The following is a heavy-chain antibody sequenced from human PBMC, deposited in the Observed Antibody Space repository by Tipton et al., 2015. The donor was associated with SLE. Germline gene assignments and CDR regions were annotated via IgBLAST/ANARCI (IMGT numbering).Heavy chain of an antibody. V-gene: IGHV1-69*05. Sequence: SGAEVKVSCKASGGTFSSYAISWVRQAPGQGLEWMGGIIPIFGTANYAQKFQGRVTITTDESTSTAYMELSSLRSEDTAVYYCAVGYCSSTSCHGRYFDLWGRGTLVTVSS. CDR2: IIPIFGTA. CDR1: GGTFSSYA. CDR3: AVGYCSSTSCHGRYFDL. J-gene: IGHJ2*01. D-gene: IGHD2-2*01.